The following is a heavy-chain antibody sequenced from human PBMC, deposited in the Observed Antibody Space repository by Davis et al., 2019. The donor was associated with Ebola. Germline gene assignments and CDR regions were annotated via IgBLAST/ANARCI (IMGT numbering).Heavy chain of an antibody. J-gene: IGHJ4*02. CDR2: VKQDGSDK. D-gene: IGHD4-23*01. Sequence: PGGSRLSCAASGFTFNNYWMSWVRQAPGKGLEWVANVKQDGSDKYYMDSVKGRFTISRDNAKNSLYLQMNSLRAEDTAVYYCAAYYGGPFRRVDYWGQGTLVTVSP. CDR3: AAYYGGPFRRVDY. V-gene: IGHV3-7*01. CDR1: GFTFNNYW.